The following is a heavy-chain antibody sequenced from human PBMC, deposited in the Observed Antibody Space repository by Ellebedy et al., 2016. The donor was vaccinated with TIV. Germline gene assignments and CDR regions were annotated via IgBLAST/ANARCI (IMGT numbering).Heavy chain of an antibody. J-gene: IGHJ4*02. CDR1: GFTFSSYA. CDR3: AREPNGYYFDY. V-gene: IGHV3-30-3*01. D-gene: IGHD1-1*01. Sequence: GGSLRLSXAASGFTFSSYAMHWVRQAPGKGLEWVAVISYDGSNKYYADSVKGRFTISRDNSKNTLYLQMNSLRAEDTAVYYCAREPNGYYFDYWGQGTLVTVSS. CDR2: ISYDGSNK.